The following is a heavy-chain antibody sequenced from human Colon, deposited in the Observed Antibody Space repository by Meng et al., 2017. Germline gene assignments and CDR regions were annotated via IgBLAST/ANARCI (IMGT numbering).Heavy chain of an antibody. V-gene: IGHV3-72*01. CDR3: ARSAVAGVGATPYYFDS. J-gene: IGHJ4*02. CDR2: IRNRPNSYTT. Sequence: EWELVESGGGLVQSGGSLRLSCAASGFTFSDQYMDWVRQAPGKGLEWVGRIRNRPNSYTTEYAVSVKGRFTISRDDSKNSLYVQMNSLKTEDTAVYFCARSAVAGVGATPYYFDSWGQGTLVTVSS. D-gene: IGHD1-26*01. CDR1: GFTFSDQY.